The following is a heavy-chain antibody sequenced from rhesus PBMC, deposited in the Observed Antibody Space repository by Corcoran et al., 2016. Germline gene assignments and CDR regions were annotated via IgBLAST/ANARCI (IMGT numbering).Heavy chain of an antibody. D-gene: IGHD5-24*01. Sequence: QVQLQESGPGVVKPSETLSLTCAVSGYSISSGYDWSWIRQPSGKGLEWIGYIYGSSGSPNYNPSLKNRVTISKDTSKNQFSLKLSSVTAADTAVYYCARDPGTVGDYWGQGVLVTVSS. V-gene: IGHV4-76*01. CDR3: ARDPGTVGDY. J-gene: IGHJ4*01. CDR2: IYGSSGSP. CDR1: GYSISSGYD.